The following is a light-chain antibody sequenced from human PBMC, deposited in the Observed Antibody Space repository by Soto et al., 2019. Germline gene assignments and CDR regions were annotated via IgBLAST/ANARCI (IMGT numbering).Light chain of an antibody. CDR2: DSF. V-gene: IGKV3-11*01. CDR3: PQRSNGPAFT. J-gene: IGKJ2*01. Sequence: EIVLTQSPATLSLSPGERATLSCRASQSVSSYLAWYQQKPGQAPRLLIYDSFNRATGIPARFSGSGSGTAFPLTISSLEPEDFAGYYCPQRSNGPAFTFGQGTKLEIK. CDR1: QSVSSY.